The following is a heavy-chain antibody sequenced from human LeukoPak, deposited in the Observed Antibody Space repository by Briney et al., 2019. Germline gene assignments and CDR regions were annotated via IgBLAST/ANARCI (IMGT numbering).Heavy chain of an antibody. CDR2: VYYDGTDK. D-gene: IGHD1-1*01. CDR1: GFSFKNYA. CDR3: ARGIQLYYFDY. Sequence: GRSLRLSCAASGFSFKNYAMHWVRQAPGKGLEWVAAVYYDGTDKYYADSVKGRFTISRDNAQNTLYLQMNSLRAEDTAVYYCARGIQLYYFDYWGQGTLVTVSS. V-gene: IGHV3-30*03. J-gene: IGHJ4*02.